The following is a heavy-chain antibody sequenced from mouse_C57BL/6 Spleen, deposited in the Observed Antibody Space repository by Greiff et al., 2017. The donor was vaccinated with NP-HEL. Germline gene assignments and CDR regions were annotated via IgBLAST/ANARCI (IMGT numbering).Heavy chain of an antibody. Sequence: QVQLQQPGAELVKPGASVKLSCKASGYTFTSYWMHWVKQRPGQGLEWIGMIHPNSGSTNYNEKFKSKATLTVDKSSSTAYMQLSILTSEDSAVYYCASDGRLNAMDYWGQGTSVTVSS. D-gene: IGHD2-3*01. V-gene: IGHV1-64*01. CDR1: GYTFTSYW. CDR3: ASDGRLNAMDY. J-gene: IGHJ4*01. CDR2: IHPNSGST.